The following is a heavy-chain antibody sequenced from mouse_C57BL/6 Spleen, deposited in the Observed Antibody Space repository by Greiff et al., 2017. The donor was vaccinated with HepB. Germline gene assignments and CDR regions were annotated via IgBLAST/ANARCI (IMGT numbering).Heavy chain of an antibody. CDR2: IDPSDSET. J-gene: IGHJ4*01. D-gene: IGHD2-3*01. V-gene: IGHV1-52*01. CDR3: ASEAIYDGYYYYAMDY. CDR1: GYTFTSYW. Sequence: VQLQQPGAELVRPGSSVKLSCKASGYTFTSYWMHWVKQRPIQGLEWIGNIDPSDSETHYNQKFKDKATLTVDKSSSTAYMQLSSLTSEDSAVYYCASEAIYDGYYYYAMDYWGQGTSVTVSS.